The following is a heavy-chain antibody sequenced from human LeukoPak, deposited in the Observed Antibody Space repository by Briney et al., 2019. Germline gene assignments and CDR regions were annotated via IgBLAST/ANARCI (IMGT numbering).Heavy chain of an antibody. CDR3: ARAAQLGILYYSDY. CDR1: GFTFSGNG. J-gene: IGHJ4*02. Sequence: PTGGSLRLSCAASGFTFSGNGMHWVRQAPGKGLEWVAIIWYDGSNQYYADSVKGRFTISRDNSKNTVYLEMNNLRAEDTAVYYCARAAQLGILYYSDYWGQGTLVTVSS. V-gene: IGHV3-33*01. D-gene: IGHD2-2*01. CDR2: IWYDGSNQ.